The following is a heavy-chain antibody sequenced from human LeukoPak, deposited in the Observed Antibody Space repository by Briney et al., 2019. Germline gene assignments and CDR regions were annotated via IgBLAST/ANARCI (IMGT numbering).Heavy chain of an antibody. Sequence: ASVKVSCKASGYTFTSYYMHWVRQAPGQGLEWMGIINPSGGSTSYTQKFQGRVTMTRDTSTSTVYMELSSLRSEDTAVCYCARSYYERDAFDIWGQGTKVTVSS. V-gene: IGHV1-46*01. CDR3: ARSYYERDAFDI. CDR2: INPSGGST. J-gene: IGHJ3*02. D-gene: IGHD3-22*01. CDR1: GYTFTSYY.